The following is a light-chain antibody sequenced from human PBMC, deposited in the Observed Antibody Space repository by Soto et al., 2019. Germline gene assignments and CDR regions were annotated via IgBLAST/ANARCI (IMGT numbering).Light chain of an antibody. CDR3: SSYTSSGALV. V-gene: IGLV2-14*01. J-gene: IGLJ3*02. Sequence: QSVLTQPASVSGSPGQSITISCTGTTSDVGGYNYVSWHQQHPGKAPKLMIHEVRYRPSGVSNRFSGSTSGNTASLTISGLQDEDEADYYCSSYTSSGALVFGGGTKLTVL. CDR2: EVR. CDR1: TSDVGGYNY.